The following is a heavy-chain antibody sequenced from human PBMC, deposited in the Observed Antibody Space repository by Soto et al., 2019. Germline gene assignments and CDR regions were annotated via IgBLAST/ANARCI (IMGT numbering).Heavy chain of an antibody. Sequence: LSLTCIVSGGSISNYYWSWIRQPAGKGLEWIGRIYTRVGTNYNPSLKSRVTMSVDTSKSQFSLRPSSVTAADTAVYYCARQGEYSYEYYHDSWGQGTLVTVSS. D-gene: IGHD5-18*01. CDR2: IYTRVGT. CDR3: ARQGEYSYEYYHDS. V-gene: IGHV4-4*07. CDR1: GGSISNYY. J-gene: IGHJ4*02.